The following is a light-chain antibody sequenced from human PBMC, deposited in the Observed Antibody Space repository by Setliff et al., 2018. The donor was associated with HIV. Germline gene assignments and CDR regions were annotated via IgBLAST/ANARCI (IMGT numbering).Light chain of an antibody. Sequence: QSDLTQPASVSGSPGQSLTISCTGTSSDVGGYKYVSCYQHHPGKAPKLLIYEVDNRPSGVSNRFSGSKSGNTASLTISGLQAEDEADYFCTSFTSTSPYVFGTGTKVTVL. CDR3: TSFTSTSPYV. J-gene: IGLJ1*01. CDR1: SSDVGGYKY. V-gene: IGLV2-14*01. CDR2: EVD.